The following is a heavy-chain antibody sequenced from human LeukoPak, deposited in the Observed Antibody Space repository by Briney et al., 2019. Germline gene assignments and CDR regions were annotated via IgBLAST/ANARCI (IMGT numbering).Heavy chain of an antibody. CDR3: ARDLPDDYGDYWFDP. J-gene: IGHJ5*02. CDR2: IIPIFGTA. V-gene: IGHV1-69*06. D-gene: IGHD4-17*01. Sequence: ASVKVSCKASGGTFSSYAISWVRQAPGQGLEWMGGIIPIFGTANYAQKFQGRVTITADKSTSTAYMELSSLRSEDTAVYYCARDLPDDYGDYWFDPWGQGTLVTVSS. CDR1: GGTFSSYA.